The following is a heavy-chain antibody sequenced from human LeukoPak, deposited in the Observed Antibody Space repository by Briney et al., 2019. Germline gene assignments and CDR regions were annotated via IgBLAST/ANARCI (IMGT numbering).Heavy chain of an antibody. V-gene: IGHV3-64*02. CDR2: ISGNGGDT. Sequence: GGSLRLSCAASGFTFTACAMYWVRQAPGKGLEYVAAISGNGGDTHYADSVKGRFTISRDNAKNTLFVQLDSLRPEDMAVYYCARHRAAGLDYDPSGLDYWGQGTLVAVSS. D-gene: IGHD3-22*01. J-gene: IGHJ4*02. CDR1: GFTFTACA. CDR3: ARHRAAGLDYDPSGLDY.